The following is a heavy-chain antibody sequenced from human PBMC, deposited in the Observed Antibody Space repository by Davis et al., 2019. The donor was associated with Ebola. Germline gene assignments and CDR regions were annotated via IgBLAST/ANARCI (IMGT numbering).Heavy chain of an antibody. V-gene: IGHV1-69*04. CDR2: IIPILGIA. CDR3: ARDGALVGAADY. J-gene: IGHJ4*02. CDR1: AGTFSSYA. D-gene: IGHD1-26*01. Sequence: SVTVSCKASAGTFSSYAISWVRQAPGQGLEWMGRIIPILGIANYAQKFQGRVTITADKSTSTAYMELSSLRSEDTAVYYCARDGALVGAADYWGQGTLVTVSS.